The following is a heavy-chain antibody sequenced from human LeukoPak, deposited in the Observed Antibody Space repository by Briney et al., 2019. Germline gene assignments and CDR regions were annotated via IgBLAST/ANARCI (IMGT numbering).Heavy chain of an antibody. Sequence: TETLSLTCAVSDDSFSSHYWTWIRQPPGKGLEWIGYISYIGSTNYNPSLKSRVTISIDTSKNHFSLKLSSVTAADTAVYYCARDLVTVTKGFDIWGQGTMVSVSS. CDR1: DDSFSSHY. CDR2: ISYIGST. J-gene: IGHJ3*02. CDR3: ARDLVTVTKGFDI. V-gene: IGHV4-59*11. D-gene: IGHD4-17*01.